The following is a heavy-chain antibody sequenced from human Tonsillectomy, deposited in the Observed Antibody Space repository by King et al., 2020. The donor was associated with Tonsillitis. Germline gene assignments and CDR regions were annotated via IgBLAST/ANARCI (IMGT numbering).Heavy chain of an antibody. CDR1: GGSISSSSYY. CDR2: IYYSGYT. CDR3: ARHTELLNWFDP. J-gene: IGHJ5*02. Sequence: LQLQESGPGLVKPSETLSLTCTVSGGSISSSSYYWGWIRKPPGKGLEWIGSIYYSGYTYYNPSLKSRVTTSVDTSKNQFSLKLSSVTAADTAVYYCARHTELLNWFDPWGQGTLVTVSS. V-gene: IGHV4-39*01. D-gene: IGHD1-7*01.